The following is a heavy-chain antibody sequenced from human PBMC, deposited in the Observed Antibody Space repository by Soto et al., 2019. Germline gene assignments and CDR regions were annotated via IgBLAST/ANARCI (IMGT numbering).Heavy chain of an antibody. CDR2: ISAYNGNT. V-gene: IGHV1-18*01. CDR3: VVAAHPDYFDY. CDR1: GYTFTSYG. J-gene: IGHJ4*02. D-gene: IGHD2-15*01. Sequence: QVQLVQSGAEVKKPGASVKVSCKASGYTFTSYGISWVRQAPGQGLEWMGWISAYNGNTNYAQKLQGRVTMTTDTSTSTADMELRSLGSDDTAGYYCVVAAHPDYFDYWGQGTLVTVSS.